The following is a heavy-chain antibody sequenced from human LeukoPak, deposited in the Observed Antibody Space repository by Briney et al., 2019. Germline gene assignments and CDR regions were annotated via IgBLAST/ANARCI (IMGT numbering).Heavy chain of an antibody. V-gene: IGHV3-23*01. CDR1: GFIFSTNG. J-gene: IGHJ4*02. CDR3: VKGRYCGGTSCSYFDC. CDR2: ISAGGGST. Sequence: PGGSLRLSCVASGFIFSTNGMSWVRRAPEKGLEWVSTISAGGGSTYCADSGKGRFALSRDNSKNTLYLQMNSLRAEDTAIYYCVKGRYCGGTSCSYFDCWGQGTLVTFSS. D-gene: IGHD2-2*01.